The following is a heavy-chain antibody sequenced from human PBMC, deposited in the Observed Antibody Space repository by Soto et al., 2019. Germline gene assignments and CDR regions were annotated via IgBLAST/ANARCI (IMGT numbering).Heavy chain of an antibody. CDR1: GFTFSNYA. V-gene: IGHV3-30*18. CDR2: IASDGKDK. CDR3: AKDGAIAAADYFFDY. Sequence: QVQLVESGGGVVQPGRSLKLSCAASGFTFSNYAIHWGRQAPGKGLEGVAVIASDGKDKRYADYVRGRFTISRDNSKNTVYLQMNSLRGEDTAVYYCAKDGAIAAADYFFDYWGQGSLVTVSS. J-gene: IGHJ4*02. D-gene: IGHD6-13*01.